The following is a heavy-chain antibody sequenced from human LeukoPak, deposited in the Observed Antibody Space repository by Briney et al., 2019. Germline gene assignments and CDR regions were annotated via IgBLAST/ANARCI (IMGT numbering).Heavy chain of an antibody. V-gene: IGHV4-39*07. Sequence: SETLSLTCTVSGGSISSSSYYWGWIRQPPGKGLERIGSIYYSGSTYYNPSLKSRVTISVDTSKNQFSLKLSSVTAEDTAVYYCTTGRITIFGVVILDQPNWGQGTLVTVSS. D-gene: IGHD3-3*01. CDR1: GGSISSSSYY. J-gene: IGHJ4*02. CDR3: TTGRITIFGVVILDQPN. CDR2: IYYSGST.